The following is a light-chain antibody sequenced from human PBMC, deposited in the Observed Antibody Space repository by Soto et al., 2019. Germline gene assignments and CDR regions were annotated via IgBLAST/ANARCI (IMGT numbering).Light chain of an antibody. CDR3: QQRSNWL. CDR1: QSVGGSS. J-gene: IGKJ3*01. CDR2: DAS. Sequence: ETLLTQSPGTLSLSPGEIATLSCRASQSVGGSSLDWYQQRPGQAPRLLIYDASNRATGIPARFSGSGSGTDFTLTISGLEPEDFAVYYCQQRSNWLFGPGTKVDI. V-gene: IGKV3D-20*02.